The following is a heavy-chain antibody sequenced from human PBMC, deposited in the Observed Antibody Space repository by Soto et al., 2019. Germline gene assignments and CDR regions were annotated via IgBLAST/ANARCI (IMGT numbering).Heavy chain of an antibody. V-gene: IGHV1-69*13. CDR2: IIPIFGTA. D-gene: IGHD3-10*01. CDR1: GGTFSSYA. J-gene: IGHJ5*02. CDR3: ARYSGFGELLFDWFDP. Sequence: GASVKVSCKASGGTFSSYAISWVRQAPGQGLEWMGGIIPIFGTANYAQKFQGRVTITADESTSTAYMELSSLRSEDTAVYYCARYSGFGELLFDWFDPWGQGTLVTVSS.